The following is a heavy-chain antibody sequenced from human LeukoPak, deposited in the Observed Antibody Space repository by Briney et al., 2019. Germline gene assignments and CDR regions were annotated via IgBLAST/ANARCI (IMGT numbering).Heavy chain of an antibody. Sequence: GASVKVSCKASGGTFSNYAISWVRQAPGQGLEWMGGIIPIFGTANYAQKFRGRVTITADKSTRTAYMELSSLRYDDTAVYYCARADSGNYYRSSGYWGQGTLVTVSS. CDR1: GGTFSNYA. D-gene: IGHD1-26*01. J-gene: IGHJ4*02. CDR2: IIPIFGTA. CDR3: ARADSGNYYRSSGY. V-gene: IGHV1-69*06.